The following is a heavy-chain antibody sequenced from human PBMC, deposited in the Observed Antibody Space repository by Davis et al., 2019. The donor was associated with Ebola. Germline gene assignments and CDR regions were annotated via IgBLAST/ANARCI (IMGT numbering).Heavy chain of an antibody. Sequence: SVPVSRMASLYTFTSYYMYRVRQAPGHGLEWTGIINPSGGSTNYAQEFQGRVTITADESTSTAYMELNSVRPEDTAVYYCARNGDYDTWFDPWGQGTLVTVSS. V-gene: IGHV1-46*01. CDR3: ARNGDYDTWFDP. CDR1: LYTFTSYY. CDR2: INPSGGST. D-gene: IGHD4-17*01. J-gene: IGHJ5*02.